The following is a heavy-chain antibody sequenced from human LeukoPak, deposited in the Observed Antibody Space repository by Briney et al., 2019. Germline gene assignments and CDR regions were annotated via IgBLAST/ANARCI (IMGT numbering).Heavy chain of an antibody. V-gene: IGHV4-34*01. Sequence: PSEPLSFTCAVYGGPFSGYYWSWLRQPPGKGLEWIGEINHSGSTNYNPSLKSRVTISVDTSKNQFSLKLSSVTAAETAVYYCARGSTTGFDYWGQGTLVTVSS. CDR1: GGPFSGYY. D-gene: IGHD5/OR15-5a*01. J-gene: IGHJ4*02. CDR2: INHSGST. CDR3: ARGSTTGFDY.